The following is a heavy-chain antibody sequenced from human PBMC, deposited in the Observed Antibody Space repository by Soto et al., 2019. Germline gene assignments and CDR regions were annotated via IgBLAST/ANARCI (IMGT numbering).Heavy chain of an antibody. D-gene: IGHD1-1*01. CDR2: IIPIFGTA. Sequence: SVKVSCKASGGTFSSYAISWVRQAPGQGLEWMGGIIPIFGTANYAQKFQGRVTITADESTSTAYMELSSLRSEDTAVYYCASGTVQDANNWFDLWGQGTMVTVSS. J-gene: IGHJ5*02. CDR1: GGTFSSYA. CDR3: ASGTVQDANNWFDL. V-gene: IGHV1-69*13.